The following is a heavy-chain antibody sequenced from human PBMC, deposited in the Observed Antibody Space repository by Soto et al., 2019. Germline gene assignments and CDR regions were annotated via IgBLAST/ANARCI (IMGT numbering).Heavy chain of an antibody. Sequence: GSLRLSCADSGFWLRSYGMCWVRQAPGKGLEEVAVISYDGNDEYYAESVRGRFTISRDNSKNTLYLQMNTLRPDETAVYYCVKTLPGSLSDPHQLLERFDYWGQGTLVTVSS. CDR2: ISYDGNDE. V-gene: IGHV3-30*18. CDR3: VKTLPGSLSDPHQLLERFDY. CDR1: GFWLRSYG. D-gene: IGHD2-2*01. J-gene: IGHJ4*02.